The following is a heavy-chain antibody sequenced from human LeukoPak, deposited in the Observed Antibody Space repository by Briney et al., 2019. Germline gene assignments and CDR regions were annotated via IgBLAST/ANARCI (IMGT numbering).Heavy chain of an antibody. CDR3: ARAGGADRYYFDY. D-gene: IGHD3-16*01. Sequence: SETLSLTCTVSGGSISSSSHYWGWIRQPPGKGLKWIGSFYYSGSTYYNPSLKSRVTISVDTSKNQFSLKLSSVTAADTAVYYCARAGGADRYYFDYWGQGTLVTVSS. CDR1: GGSISSSSHY. CDR2: FYYSGST. J-gene: IGHJ4*02. V-gene: IGHV4-39*07.